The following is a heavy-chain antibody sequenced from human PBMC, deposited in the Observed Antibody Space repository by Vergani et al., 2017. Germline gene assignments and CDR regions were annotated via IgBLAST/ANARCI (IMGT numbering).Heavy chain of an antibody. V-gene: IGHV5-51*01. CDR3: ARLYGHDSSGRKYFDY. D-gene: IGHD3-22*01. CDR2: IHPADSDT. Sequence: EVQLVQSGAEVKKPGESLKISCQISGYSFTNYWIGWVRQMPGKGLEWMGIIHPADSDTRYSPSFQGQVTISVDKSISTAYLQRSSLRASDSAMYYCARLYGHDSSGRKYFDYWGQGTLGTVSS. CDR1: GYSFTNYW. J-gene: IGHJ4*02.